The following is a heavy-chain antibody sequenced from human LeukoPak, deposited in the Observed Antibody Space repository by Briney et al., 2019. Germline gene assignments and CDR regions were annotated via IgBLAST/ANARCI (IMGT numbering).Heavy chain of an antibody. D-gene: IGHD1-26*01. V-gene: IGHV4-30-2*01. CDR1: GGSISSGGYS. CDR2: IYHSGST. CDR3: ARGGYSGSYSFDY. Sequence: PSETLSLTCAVSGGSISSGGYSWSWIRQPPGKGLEWIGYIYHSGSTYYNPSLKSRVTISVGRSKNQFSLKLSSVTAADTAVYYCARGGYSGSYSFDYWGQGTLVTVSS. J-gene: IGHJ4*02.